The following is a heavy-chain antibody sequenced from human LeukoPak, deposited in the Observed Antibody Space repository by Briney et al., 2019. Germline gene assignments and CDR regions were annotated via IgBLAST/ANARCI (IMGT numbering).Heavy chain of an antibody. CDR1: GFTFSSYG. V-gene: IGHV3-48*04. D-gene: IGHD6-19*01. Sequence: PGVSLRLSCATSGFTFSSYGINWARQAPGKGLEGLAYITSSGSVIQYADCVEGRLTMSRANAKDSVFLQMNGLRAEDTAVYYCERVTAVAAPCVDWGQGIQVTVSS. CDR3: ERVTAVAAPCVD. J-gene: IGHJ4*02. CDR2: ITSSGSVI.